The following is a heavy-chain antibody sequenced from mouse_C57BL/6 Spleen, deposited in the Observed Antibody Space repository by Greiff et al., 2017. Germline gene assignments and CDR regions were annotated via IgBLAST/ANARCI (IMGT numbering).Heavy chain of an antibody. D-gene: IGHD1-1*01. CDR3: ANYGSSYVWYFDV. CDR2: IYPGDGDT. J-gene: IGHJ1*03. Sequence: QVQLKQSGPELVKPGASVKISCKASGYAFSSSWMNWVKQRPGKGLEWIGRIYPGDGDTNYNGKFKGKATLTADKSSSTAYMQLSSLTSEDSAVYFCANYGSSYVWYFDVWGTGTTVTVSS. CDR1: GYAFSSSW. V-gene: IGHV1-82*01.